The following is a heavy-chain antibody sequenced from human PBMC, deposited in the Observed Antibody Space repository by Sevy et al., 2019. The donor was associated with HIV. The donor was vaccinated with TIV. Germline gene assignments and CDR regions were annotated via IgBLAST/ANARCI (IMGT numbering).Heavy chain of an antibody. V-gene: IGHV3-9*01. CDR2: ISWNRGSI. CDR1: GFTFDDYA. Sequence: GGSLRLSCAASGFTFDDYAMHWVRQAPGKGLEWVSGISWNRGSIGYADSVKGRFTISRDNAKNSLYLQMNSLRAEDTALYYCAKDMGDYYDSSGAFDIWGQGTMVTVSS. D-gene: IGHD3-22*01. CDR3: AKDMGDYYDSSGAFDI. J-gene: IGHJ3*02.